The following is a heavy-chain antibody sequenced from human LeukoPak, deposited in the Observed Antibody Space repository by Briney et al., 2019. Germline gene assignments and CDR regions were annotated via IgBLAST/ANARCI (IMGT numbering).Heavy chain of an antibody. J-gene: IGHJ4*02. CDR3: ARERAVQGYCSGGSCYINDY. Sequence: ASVKVSCKASGYTFTGYYMHWARQAPGQGLEWMGRINANSGATNYAQNFQGRVTMTRDTSISTAYMELRRLRSDDTAVYYCARERAVQGYCSGGSCYINDYWGQGTLVTVSS. D-gene: IGHD2-15*01. V-gene: IGHV1-2*06. CDR2: INANSGAT. CDR1: GYTFTGYY.